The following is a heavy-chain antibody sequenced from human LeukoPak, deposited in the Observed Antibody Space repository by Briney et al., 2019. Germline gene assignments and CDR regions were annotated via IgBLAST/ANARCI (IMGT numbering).Heavy chain of an antibody. J-gene: IGHJ4*02. CDR1: GGTFSSYA. CDR2: INTNTGNP. V-gene: IGHV7-4-1*02. D-gene: IGHD3-9*01. Sequence: ASVKVSCKASGGTFSSYAISWVRQAPGQGLEWMGWINTNTGNPTYAQGFTGRFVFSLDTSVSTAYLQISSLKAEDTAVYYCARGTVPGYFDWYPPFDYWGQGTLVTVSS. CDR3: ARGTVPGYFDWYPPFDY.